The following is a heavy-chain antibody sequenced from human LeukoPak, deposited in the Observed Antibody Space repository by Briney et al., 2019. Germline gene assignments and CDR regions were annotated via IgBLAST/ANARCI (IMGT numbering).Heavy chain of an antibody. CDR2: INSDGSNR. Sequence: PGGSLRLSCAASGLTFSSFWMHWVRRVPGKGLVWVSRINSDGSNRKYADSVKGRFTISRDNAENTLYLQMNSLRAEDTAVYYCATSQRGYIYGFMGYWGQGTLVTVSS. V-gene: IGHV3-74*03. CDR1: GLTFSSFW. CDR3: ATSQRGYIYGFMGY. D-gene: IGHD5-18*01. J-gene: IGHJ4*02.